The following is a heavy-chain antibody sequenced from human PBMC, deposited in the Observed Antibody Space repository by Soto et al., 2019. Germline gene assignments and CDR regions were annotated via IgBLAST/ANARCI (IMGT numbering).Heavy chain of an antibody. Sequence: SGPTLVNPTQTLTLTCTFSGFSLSTSGMCVSWIRQPPGKALEWLALIDWDDDKYYSTSLKTRLTISKDTSKNQVVLTMTNMDPVDIATYYCALSHGYNLISGFDYWGQGTLVTVSS. V-gene: IGHV2-70*01. CDR2: IDWDDDK. CDR3: ALSHGYNLISGFDY. D-gene: IGHD5-12*01. CDR1: GFSLSTSGMC. J-gene: IGHJ4*02.